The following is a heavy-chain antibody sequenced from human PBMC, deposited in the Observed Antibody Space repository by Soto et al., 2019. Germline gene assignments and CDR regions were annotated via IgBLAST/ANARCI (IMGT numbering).Heavy chain of an antibody. CDR3: AREEGIAAAGSIDY. V-gene: IGHV4-31*03. D-gene: IGHD6-13*01. J-gene: IGHJ4*02. CDR1: GCSISMGGYY. CDR2: IYYSGST. Sequence: SVTLSLTCPVSGCSISMGGYYWIWIRQHPGKGLEWIGYIYYSGSTYYNPSLKSRVTISVDTSKNQFSLKLSSVTAADTAVYYCAREEGIAAAGSIDYWGQGTLVTVS.